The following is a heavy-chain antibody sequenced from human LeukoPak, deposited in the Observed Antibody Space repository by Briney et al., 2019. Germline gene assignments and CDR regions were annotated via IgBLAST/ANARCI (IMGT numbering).Heavy chain of an antibody. D-gene: IGHD2-15*01. CDR1: GFPFSSYA. CDR3: VRGYSFGPYGMDV. V-gene: IGHV3-64D*09. CDR2: ISDSGGST. Sequence: GGSLRLSCSASGFPFSSYAMHWVRQAPGKGLEYVSAISDSGGSTYYADSVKDRFTISRDNSKNTLYLQMSSLRAEDTAVYFCVRGYSFGPYGMDVWGQGTTVTVSS. J-gene: IGHJ6*02.